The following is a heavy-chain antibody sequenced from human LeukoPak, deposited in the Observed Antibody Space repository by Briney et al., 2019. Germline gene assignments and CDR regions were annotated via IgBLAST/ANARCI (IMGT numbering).Heavy chain of an antibody. CDR2: IIPIFGTA. CDR3: ARAFTYYYDSSGYYPDRD. D-gene: IGHD3-22*01. V-gene: IGHV1-69*05. J-gene: IGHJ1*01. CDR1: GGTFSSYA. Sequence: SSVKVSCKASGGTFSSYAISWVRQAPGQGLEWMGGIIPIFGTANYAQKFQGRVTITTDESTSTAYMELSSLRSEDTAVYYCARAFTYYYDSSGYYPDRDWGQGTLVTVSS.